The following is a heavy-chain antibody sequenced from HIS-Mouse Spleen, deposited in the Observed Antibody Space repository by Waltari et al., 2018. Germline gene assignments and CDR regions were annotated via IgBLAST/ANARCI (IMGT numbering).Heavy chain of an antibody. Sequence: QLQLQESGPGLVKPSETLSLTCTVSGGSISSSSYYWGWIRQPPGKGLEWIGSIYYSGSTDYNPSRKRRVPISVDTSKNQFSLKLSSVTAADTAVYYCAREIPYSSSWYDWYFDLWGRGTLVTVSS. D-gene: IGHD6-13*01. J-gene: IGHJ2*01. CDR1: GGSISSSSYY. CDR3: AREIPYSSSWYDWYFDL. CDR2: IYYSGST. V-gene: IGHV4-39*07.